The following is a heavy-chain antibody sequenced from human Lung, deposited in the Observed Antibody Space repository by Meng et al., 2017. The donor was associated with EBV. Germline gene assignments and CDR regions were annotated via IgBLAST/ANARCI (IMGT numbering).Heavy chain of an antibody. CDR3: ARAPGNWNFDS. J-gene: IGHJ4*02. V-gene: IGHV4-4*07. CDR2: IYYTGST. D-gene: IGHD1-20*01. CDR1: CVPISVYY. Sequence: QVELQESGSRVVKPAEPLSLTCTVSCVPISVYYWSWIRQPAGKALELIGRIYYTGSTNYNPSLMSRVTMSLDKSKNHFYLNLRSVTVADTAVYFCARAPGNWNFDSWGQGTLVTVSS.